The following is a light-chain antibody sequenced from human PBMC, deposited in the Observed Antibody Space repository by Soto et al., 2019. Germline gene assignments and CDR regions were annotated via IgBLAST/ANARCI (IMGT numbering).Light chain of an antibody. CDR2: KAS. J-gene: IGKJ5*01. Sequence: DIQMTQTPSTLSGSLGDRVTITCRASQTISSWLAWYQQKPGKAPKLLIYKASTLKSGVPSRFSGSGSGTEFTLTIASVQPEDFATYYCQQYSSYSTFGQGTRLEI. CDR3: QQYSSYST. V-gene: IGKV1-5*03. CDR1: QTISSW.